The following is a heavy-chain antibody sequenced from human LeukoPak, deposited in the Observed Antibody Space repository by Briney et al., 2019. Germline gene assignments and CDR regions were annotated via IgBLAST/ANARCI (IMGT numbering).Heavy chain of an antibody. D-gene: IGHD6-6*01. CDR2: IYYSGSI. CDR3: ARESSSSTYNWFDP. V-gene: IGHV4-59*12. Sequence: SETLSLTCTVSGGSISSYFWSWIRQPPGKGLEWIGYIYYSGSINYNPSLKSRVTISVDTSKNQFSLKLSSVTAADTAVYYCARESSSSTYNWFDPWGQGTLVTVSS. J-gene: IGHJ5*02. CDR1: GGSISSYF.